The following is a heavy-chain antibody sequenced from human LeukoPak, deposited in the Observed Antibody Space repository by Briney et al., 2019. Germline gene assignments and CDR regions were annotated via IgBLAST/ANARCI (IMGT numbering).Heavy chain of an antibody. D-gene: IGHD4-17*01. CDR2: IYTSGST. Sequence: SETLSLTCTVSGGSISSYYWSWIRQPAGKGLEWIGRIYTSGSTNYNPSLKSRVTMSVDTSKNQFSLKLSSVTAADTAVYYCARGQTTVSYYGMDVWGQGTTVTVSS. J-gene: IGHJ6*02. V-gene: IGHV4-4*07. CDR3: ARGQTTVSYYGMDV. CDR1: GGSISSYY.